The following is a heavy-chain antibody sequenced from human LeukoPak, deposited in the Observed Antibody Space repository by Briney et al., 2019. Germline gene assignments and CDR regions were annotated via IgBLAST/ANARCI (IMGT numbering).Heavy chain of an antibody. CDR1: GFTFSSYG. CDR2: IWYDGRDK. V-gene: IGHV3-30*02. Sequence: GGSLRLSCAASGFTFSSYGMDWVRQAPGKGLEWVASIWYDGRDKYDADSVRGRVTISRDDSKNTLDLQMNSLRPEDTGLYYCAKKGLAASGQFDCWGQGTLVTVSS. D-gene: IGHD6-13*01. CDR3: AKKGLAASGQFDC. J-gene: IGHJ4*02.